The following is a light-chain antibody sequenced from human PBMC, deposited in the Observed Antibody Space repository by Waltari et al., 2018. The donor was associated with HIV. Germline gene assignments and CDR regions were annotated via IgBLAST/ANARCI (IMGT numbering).Light chain of an antibody. Sequence: EIALTHSPGTLSLSPGERATLSCMATQSVTSSYLPWFQQEPGQAPRPPIYGASSRATYIPDRLSGSGSGTDFTLTIRRLEPEDSAVYYCQQYGTSPYTFGLGTKLEI. CDR1: QSVTSSY. CDR2: GAS. J-gene: IGKJ2*01. CDR3: QQYGTSPYT. V-gene: IGKV3-20*01.